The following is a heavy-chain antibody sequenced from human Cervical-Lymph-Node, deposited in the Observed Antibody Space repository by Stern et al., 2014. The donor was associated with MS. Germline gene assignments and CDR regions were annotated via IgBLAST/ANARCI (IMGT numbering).Heavy chain of an antibody. Sequence: QLVQSGAEVKKPGSSVKVSCKASGDTFSSYAINWVRQVPGQWLEWMGGITPVFGTTNYAQKFQGRVTITADKSTNTAYMELMTLRSEDTAVYYCARGGGLVGYFDYWGQGTLVSVSS. J-gene: IGHJ4*02. V-gene: IGHV1-69*06. CDR3: ARGGGLVGYFDY. CDR2: ITPVFGTT. CDR1: GDTFSSYA. D-gene: IGHD1-26*01.